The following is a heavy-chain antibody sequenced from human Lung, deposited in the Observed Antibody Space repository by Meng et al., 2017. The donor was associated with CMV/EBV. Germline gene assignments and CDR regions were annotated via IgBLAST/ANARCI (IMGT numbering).Heavy chain of an antibody. J-gene: IGHJ6*02. Sequence: SETXSLTCAVYGGSFSGYYWSWIRQPPGKGLEWIGEINHSGSTNYNPSLKSRVTISVDTSKNQFSLKLSSVTAADTAVYYCARLGYCSSTSCYPGNYYYGMDVWXQGTXVTVSS. CDR1: GGSFSGYY. CDR2: INHSGST. D-gene: IGHD2-2*01. V-gene: IGHV4-34*01. CDR3: ARLGYCSSTSCYPGNYYYGMDV.